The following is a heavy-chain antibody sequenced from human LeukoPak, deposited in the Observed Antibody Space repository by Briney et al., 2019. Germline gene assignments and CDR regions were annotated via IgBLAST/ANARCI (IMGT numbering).Heavy chain of an antibody. D-gene: IGHD1-26*01. J-gene: IGHJ4*02. V-gene: IGHV5-51*01. Sequence: GESLKISCKGSGYSFTSFWIAWLRQMPGKGLEWMGIIYPGDSDTRYSPSFEGQVTFSADKSISTAYLQWSSLKASDTAMYYCARGRYSGTYLSYFDFWGQGTLLTVSS. CDR2: IYPGDSDT. CDR1: GYSFTSFW. CDR3: ARGRYSGTYLSYFDF.